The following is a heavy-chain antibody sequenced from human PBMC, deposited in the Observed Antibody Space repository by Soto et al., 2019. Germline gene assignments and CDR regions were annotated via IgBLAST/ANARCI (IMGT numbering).Heavy chain of an antibody. CDR1: GFTFSTYA. V-gene: IGHV3-23*01. CDR2: ISGRGDST. D-gene: IGHD3-10*01. J-gene: IGHJ4*02. CDR3: AKMWFGESNYFDF. Sequence: EVQLLESGGVLIQPGGSLRLSCAASGFTFSTYAMSWVRQVPGRGLAWVSGISGRGDSTYYTDAVKGRFTISRDNSKNTLFLQMNSLRAEDTAVYYCAKMWFGESNYFDFWGQGTLVTVAS.